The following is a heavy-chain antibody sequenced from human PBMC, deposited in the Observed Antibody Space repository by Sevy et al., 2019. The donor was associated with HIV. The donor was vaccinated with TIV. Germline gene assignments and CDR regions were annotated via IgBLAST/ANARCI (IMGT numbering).Heavy chain of an antibody. D-gene: IGHD3-10*01. Sequence: GGSLRLSCAASQFTFRDYTMNWVRQTPGKGLEWISYISSGSSYIRYADSVKGRFTISRDNAENSLYLQMNRLRAEDTGVYFCARDRDCYGSGTYDYWGQGTLVTVSS. CDR3: ARDRDCYGSGTYDY. V-gene: IGHV3-21*06. J-gene: IGHJ4*02. CDR1: QFTFRDYT. CDR2: ISSGSSYI.